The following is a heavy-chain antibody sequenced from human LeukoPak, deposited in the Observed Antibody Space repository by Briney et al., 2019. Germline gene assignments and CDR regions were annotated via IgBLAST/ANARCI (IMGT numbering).Heavy chain of an antibody. CDR3: ARARYANAWYDFDI. D-gene: IGHD2-2*01. Sequence: SETLSLTCTLSGGSVSRYYWSGLRRPPGRGLEWIAYLSHSGSSDSNPSLTSRVTTLVDTSKNQFSLKLTSVTAADTAVYYCARARYANAWYDFDIWGHGTMVTVSS. CDR2: LSHSGSS. CDR1: GGSVSRYY. V-gene: IGHV4-59*02. J-gene: IGHJ3*02.